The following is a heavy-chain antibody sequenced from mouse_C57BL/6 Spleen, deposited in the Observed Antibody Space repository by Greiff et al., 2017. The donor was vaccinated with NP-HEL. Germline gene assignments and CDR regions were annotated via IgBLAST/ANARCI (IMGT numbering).Heavy chain of an antibody. CDR3: AREGYYDYDYFDY. Sequence: DVHLVESGGGLVKPGGSLKLSCAASGFTFSSYAMSWVRQTPEKRLEWVATISDGGSYTYYPDNVKGRFTISRDNAKNNLYLQMSHLKSEDTAMYYCAREGYYDYDYFDYWGQGTTLTVSS. V-gene: IGHV5-4*01. J-gene: IGHJ2*01. D-gene: IGHD2-4*01. CDR1: GFTFSSYA. CDR2: ISDGGSYT.